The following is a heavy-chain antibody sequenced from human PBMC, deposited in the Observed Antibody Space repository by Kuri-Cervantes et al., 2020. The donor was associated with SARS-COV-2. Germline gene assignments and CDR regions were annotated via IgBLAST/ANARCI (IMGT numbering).Heavy chain of an antibody. CDR3: AREYYDSSGYYYYYYYGMDV. Sequence: ASVKVSCKASGYTFTSYAMHWVRQAPGQRLEWMGWINAGNGNTKYSQKFQGRVTITRDTSASTAYMELSSLRSEDTAVYYCAREYYDSSGYYYYYYYGMDVWGQGTTGT. CDR1: GYTFTSYA. V-gene: IGHV1-3*01. CDR2: INAGNGNT. J-gene: IGHJ6*02. D-gene: IGHD3-22*01.